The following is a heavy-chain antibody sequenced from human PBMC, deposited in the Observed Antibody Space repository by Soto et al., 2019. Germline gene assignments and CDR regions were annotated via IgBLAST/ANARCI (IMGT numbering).Heavy chain of an antibody. J-gene: IGHJ4*02. V-gene: IGHV1-3*05. CDR3: ARAVAVPADFDD. CDR1: GYTFTGYA. Sequence: QVQLVQSGAEEKKPGASVKVSCKASGYTFTGYAMHWVRQAPGQRLEWMGWINAGNGNTKYSQKFQGRVTITRDTSASTAYMELSSLSSQDTAVDYCARAVAVPADFDDWGQGTMVTVSS. CDR2: INAGNGNT. D-gene: IGHD6-19*01.